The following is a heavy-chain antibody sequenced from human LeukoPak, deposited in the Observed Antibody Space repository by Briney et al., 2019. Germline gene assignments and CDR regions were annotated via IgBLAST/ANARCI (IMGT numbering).Heavy chain of an antibody. Sequence: VASVKVSCKASGYTFTNYDINWVRQATGQGLEWMGWMNPNSGNTGYAQKFQGRVTMTRNTSIITAYMELSSLRSEDTAVYYCARGLNSSSWYVRSFYYYYMDVWGKGTTVTVSS. D-gene: IGHD6-13*01. CDR2: MNPNSGNT. CDR3: ARGLNSSSWYVRSFYYYYMDV. J-gene: IGHJ6*03. V-gene: IGHV1-8*01. CDR1: GYTFTNYD.